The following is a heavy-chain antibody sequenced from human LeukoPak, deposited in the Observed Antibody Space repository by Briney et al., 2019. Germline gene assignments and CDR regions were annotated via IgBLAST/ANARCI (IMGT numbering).Heavy chain of an antibody. CDR3: ARVGYSGYDYDY. Sequence: GGSQRLSCEASGFTFSSYAMSWVRQAPGKGLEWVSVISGSGDSRYYADSVVGRCTISRDNSKDALYLQMNSLRAEDTAGYYCARVGYSGYDYDYWGQGTRVTVSS. CDR1: GFTFSSYA. J-gene: IGHJ4*02. D-gene: IGHD5-12*01. CDR2: ISGSGDSR. V-gene: IGHV3-23*01.